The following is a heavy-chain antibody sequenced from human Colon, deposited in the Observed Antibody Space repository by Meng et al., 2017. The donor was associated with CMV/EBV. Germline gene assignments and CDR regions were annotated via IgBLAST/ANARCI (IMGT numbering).Heavy chain of an antibody. CDR3: AREPGTYGYFDF. D-gene: IGHD3-10*01. J-gene: IGHJ4*02. Sequence: VQLVASGGGLVNLGGFLRLSCASFCFTFRSYSMNCVRQYPGKGLEWVSSISTTFSYVYYADSVKGRFTISRDNAKNSLYLQMDSLRAEDTAVYYCAREPGTYGYFDFWGQGTLVTVSS. CDR1: CFTFRSYS. CDR2: ISTTFSYV. V-gene: IGHV3-21*01.